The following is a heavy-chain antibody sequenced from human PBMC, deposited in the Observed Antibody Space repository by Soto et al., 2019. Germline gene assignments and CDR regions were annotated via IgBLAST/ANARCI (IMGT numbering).Heavy chain of an antibody. D-gene: IGHD3-22*01. Sequence: EVQLLESGGGLVQPGGSLRLSCAASGLTFSSYAMSWVRQAPGKGLEWVSGMSSGGGSTYYADSVQGRFTVSRDKSKNTPFLQMNSLSAEDTALYYCAKIPPASDYYDVTAYQWYFDPWGRGTLVTVSS. CDR3: AKIPPASDYYDVTAYQWYFDP. CDR2: MSSGGGST. CDR1: GLTFSSYA. V-gene: IGHV3-23*01. J-gene: IGHJ2*01.